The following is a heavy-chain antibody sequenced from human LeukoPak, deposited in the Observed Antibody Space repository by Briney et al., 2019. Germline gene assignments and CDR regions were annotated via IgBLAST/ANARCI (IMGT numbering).Heavy chain of an antibody. CDR1: GGSICSNY. D-gene: IGHD6-13*01. V-gene: IGHV4-59*01. CDR2: IHHRGST. Sequence: SETLSLTCTVSGGSICSNYWTCIRQPPGKGLEWIGYIHHRGSTYYNPSLTSRVTISVDTSKNQFSLKLSSVTAADTAVFYCARGTQYSSSWYYFDYWGQGILVTVSS. J-gene: IGHJ4*02. CDR3: ARGTQYSSSWYYFDY.